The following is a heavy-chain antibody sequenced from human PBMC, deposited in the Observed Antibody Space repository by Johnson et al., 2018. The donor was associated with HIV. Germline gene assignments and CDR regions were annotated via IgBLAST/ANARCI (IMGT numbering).Heavy chain of an antibody. V-gene: IGHV3-43*01. J-gene: IGHJ3*02. Sequence: VQLVESGGGVVRPGGSLRLSCAASGFTFDDYTMHWVRQAPGKGLEWVSLISWDGGSTYYADSVKGRFTISRDNSKNSLYLQMNSLRTEDTAWYYCAKDGSGDVRGAFDIWGQGTMVTVSS. CDR3: AKDGSGDVRGAFDI. CDR2: ISWDGGST. CDR1: GFTFDDYT. D-gene: IGHD3-10*02.